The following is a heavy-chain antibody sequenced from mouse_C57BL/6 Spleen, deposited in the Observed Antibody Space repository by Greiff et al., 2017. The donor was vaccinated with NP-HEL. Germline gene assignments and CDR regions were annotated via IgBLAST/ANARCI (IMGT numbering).Heavy chain of an antibody. CDR1: GYTFTSYG. Sequence: QVQLQQSGAELARPGASVKLSCKASGYTFTSYGISWVKQRTGQGLEWIGEIYPRSGNTYYNEKFKGKATLTADKSSSTAYMELRSLTSEDSAVYFCARFDYDGCAYWGQGTLVTVSA. CDR3: ARFDYDGCAY. J-gene: IGHJ3*01. CDR2: IYPRSGNT. V-gene: IGHV1-81*01. D-gene: IGHD2-4*01.